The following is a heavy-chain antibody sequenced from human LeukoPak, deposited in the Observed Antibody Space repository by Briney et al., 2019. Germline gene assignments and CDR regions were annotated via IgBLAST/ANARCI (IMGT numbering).Heavy chain of an antibody. CDR2: IKEDGSEK. Sequence: GGSLRLSCAASGFTFSSHWMSWVRQAPGKGLEWVANIKEDGSEKYYVDSVKGRFTSSRDNANNSLYLQMNSLRAEDTAVYYCARGGGIRYWGQGTLVTVSS. CDR3: ARGGGIRY. CDR1: GFTFSSHW. D-gene: IGHD3-16*01. J-gene: IGHJ4*02. V-gene: IGHV3-7*01.